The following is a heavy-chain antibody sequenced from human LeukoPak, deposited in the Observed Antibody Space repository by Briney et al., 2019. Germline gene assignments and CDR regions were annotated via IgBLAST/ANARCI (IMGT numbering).Heavy chain of an antibody. CDR3: ARDAGLDFWSGYYNV. V-gene: IGHV3-53*01. Sequence: GGSLRLSCAASGFTVSSNYMSWVRQAPGKGLEWVSVIYSGGSTYYADSVKGRFTISRDNAKNSLYLQMNSLRAEDTAVYYCARDAGLDFWSGYYNVWGQGTLVTVSS. CDR1: GFTVSSNY. D-gene: IGHD3-3*01. CDR2: IYSGGST. J-gene: IGHJ4*02.